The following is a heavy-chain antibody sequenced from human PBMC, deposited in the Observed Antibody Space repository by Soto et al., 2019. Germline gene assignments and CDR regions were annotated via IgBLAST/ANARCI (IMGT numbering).Heavy chain of an antibody. V-gene: IGHV4-4*02. CDR3: ARSYFGADY. J-gene: IGHJ4*02. CDR2: IYHGGST. CDR1: GGSISSSNW. D-gene: IGHD3-10*01. Sequence: PSETLCLTCTVSGGSISSSNWWNWVRQPPGKGLEWIGEIYHGGSTNYNPSLKSRVTISVDKSKNQFSLKLTSVTAADTAVYYCARSYFGADYWGQGALVTVSS.